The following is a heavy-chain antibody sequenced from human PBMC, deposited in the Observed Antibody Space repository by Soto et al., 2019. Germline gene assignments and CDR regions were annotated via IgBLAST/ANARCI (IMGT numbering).Heavy chain of an antibody. Sequence: TLSLTCTVSGGSISSGDYYWSWIRQPPGKGLEWIGYIYYSGSTYYNPSLKSRVTISVDTSKNQFSLKLSSVTAADTAVYYCARLVAATEGWFDPWGQGTLVTVSS. CDR3: ARLVAATEGWFDP. V-gene: IGHV4-30-4*01. CDR2: IYYSGST. CDR1: GGSISSGDYY. J-gene: IGHJ5*02. D-gene: IGHD2-15*01.